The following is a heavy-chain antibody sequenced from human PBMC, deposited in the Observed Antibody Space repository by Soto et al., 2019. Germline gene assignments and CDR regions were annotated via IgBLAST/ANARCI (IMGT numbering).Heavy chain of an antibody. CDR1: GFTFSSYA. CDR2: ISGSGGST. Sequence: GGSLRLSCAASGFTFSSYAMSWVRQAPGKGLEWVSAISGSGGSTYYADSVKGRFTISRDNSKNTLYLQMNSLRAEDTAVYYCAKGGYDILTGYYYFDCWGQGTLVTVSS. J-gene: IGHJ4*02. V-gene: IGHV3-23*01. CDR3: AKGGYDILTGYYYFDC. D-gene: IGHD3-9*01.